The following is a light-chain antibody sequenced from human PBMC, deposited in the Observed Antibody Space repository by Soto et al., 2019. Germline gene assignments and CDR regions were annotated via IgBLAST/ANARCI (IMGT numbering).Light chain of an antibody. V-gene: IGKV3-20*01. CDR1: ESVSSSF. CDR3: QHSGNSLWT. J-gene: IGKJ1*01. CDR2: RTS. Sequence: EVVWTQSPGTLSLSPGERATLSCRASESVSSSFLTWYQQKPGQAPRLLIYRTSNRVTGIPDRFSGSGSGTDFTLTISRLEPEDFAVYFCQHSGNSLWTFGQGNKVDIK.